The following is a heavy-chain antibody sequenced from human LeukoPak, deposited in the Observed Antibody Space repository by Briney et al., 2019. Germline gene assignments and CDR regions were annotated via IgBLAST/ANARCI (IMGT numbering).Heavy chain of an antibody. CDR2: INPNSGGT. D-gene: IGHD3-10*01. J-gene: IGHJ6*02. V-gene: IGHV1-2*02. CDR1: GYTFTGYY. CDR3: ARVEFSPRYAMDV. Sequence: ASVKVSCKASGYTFTGYYMHWVRQAPGQALEWMGWINPNSGGTNYAQKFQGRVTMTRDTSISTAYMELSSLRSDDTAVYYCARVEFSPRYAMDVWGQGTTVTVSS.